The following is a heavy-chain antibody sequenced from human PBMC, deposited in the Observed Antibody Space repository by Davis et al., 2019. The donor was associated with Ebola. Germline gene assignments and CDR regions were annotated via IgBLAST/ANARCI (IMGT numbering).Heavy chain of an antibody. V-gene: IGHV4-59*01. Sequence: SETLSLTCTVSSGSISGYYWSWIRQPPGKGLEWIGCIYYSGSTNYNPSLKSRVTISVDTSKNQFSLKLSSVTAADTAVYYCARGSPNYYYDSSGYYSRSGPLDYWGQGTLVTVSS. J-gene: IGHJ4*02. CDR2: IYYSGST. CDR1: SGSISGYY. CDR3: ARGSPNYYYDSSGYYSRSGPLDY. D-gene: IGHD3-22*01.